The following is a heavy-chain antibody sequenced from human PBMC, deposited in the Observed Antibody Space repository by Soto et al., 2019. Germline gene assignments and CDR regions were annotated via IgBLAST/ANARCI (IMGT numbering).Heavy chain of an antibody. Sequence: QVQLVQSGAEVKKPGASVKVSCKASGYTFTSYDINWVRQATGQGLEWMGWMNPNSGNTGYAQKFQGRITMTRTTSISTAYMELSSLRSEDTAVYYCAYLKLVPFMFDYWGQGTLVTVSS. CDR1: GYTFTSYD. J-gene: IGHJ4*02. V-gene: IGHV1-8*01. CDR2: MNPNSGNT. CDR3: AYLKLVPFMFDY. D-gene: IGHD6-13*01.